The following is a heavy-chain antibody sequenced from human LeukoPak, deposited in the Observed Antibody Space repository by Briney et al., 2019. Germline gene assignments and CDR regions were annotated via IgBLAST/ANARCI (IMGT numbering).Heavy chain of an antibody. CDR2: IQPAGNDK. Sequence: PGGSLRLSCAASGFTFNNYGMHWVRQAPGKGLEWVALIQPAGNDKYYADSVKGRFTVSRDNSKNTLYLQLNSLKVEDTAVYYCAKRDGETEFDHWGQGTLVTVSS. V-gene: IGHV3-30*02. CDR3: AKRDGETEFDH. D-gene: IGHD3-10*01. J-gene: IGHJ4*02. CDR1: GFTFNNYG.